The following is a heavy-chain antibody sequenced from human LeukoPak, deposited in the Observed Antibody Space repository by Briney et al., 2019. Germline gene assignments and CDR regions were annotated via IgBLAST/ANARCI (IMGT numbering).Heavy chain of an antibody. CDR1: GFTLNSNC. V-gene: IGHV3-66*02. Sequence: GGSLRLSCAASGFTLNSNCMTWVRQAPGKGLEWVSVIHSGGSTFYADFVKGRFTISRDNSKNTLYLQMNSLRTDDTAVYYCASSSWSRSNWFDPWGQGTLVTVSS. CDR2: IHSGGST. J-gene: IGHJ5*02. CDR3: ASSSWSRSNWFDP. D-gene: IGHD6-13*01.